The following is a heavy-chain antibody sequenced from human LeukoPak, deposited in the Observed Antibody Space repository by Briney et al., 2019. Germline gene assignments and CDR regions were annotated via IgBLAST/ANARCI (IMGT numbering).Heavy chain of an antibody. CDR2: IYYSGST. D-gene: IGHD1-26*01. Sequence: SETLSLTCTVSGGSISSSSYYWGWIRQPPGKGLEWIGSIYYSGSTYYNPSLKSRVTISVDTSKNQFSLKLSSVTAADTAVYYCARPTWEEVGANFAFAIWGQGTMVTVSS. CDR3: ARPTWEEVGANFAFAI. CDR1: GGSISSSSYY. J-gene: IGHJ3*02. V-gene: IGHV4-39*01.